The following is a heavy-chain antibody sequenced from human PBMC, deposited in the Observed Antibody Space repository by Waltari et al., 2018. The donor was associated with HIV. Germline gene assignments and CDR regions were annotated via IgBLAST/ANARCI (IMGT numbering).Heavy chain of an antibody. Sequence: QVSLVPSGAEVKKPGASVKVSCKASGYTFTRYAIKWVRQDTGQGLEWMGWINLNSGNRGYAQKFQGRVTLTKDSTITTAFMELSDLRSDDTAIYYCVRVAGSIDYWGQGTLVTVSS. J-gene: IGHJ4*02. CDR2: INLNSGNR. CDR1: GYTFTRYA. V-gene: IGHV1-8*01. CDR3: VRVAGSIDY.